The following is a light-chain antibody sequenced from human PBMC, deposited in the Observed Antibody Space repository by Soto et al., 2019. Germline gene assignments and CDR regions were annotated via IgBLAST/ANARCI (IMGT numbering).Light chain of an antibody. V-gene: IGLV2-14*01. Sequence: QSALTQPASVSGSPGQSITISCTGTSSDVGGYNYVSWYQQHPGKAPKLMIYEVSNRPSGASNRFSGSKSGNTASLTVSGLQAEDEADYYCSSYTTTNTDVFGTGTKVTVL. J-gene: IGLJ1*01. CDR3: SSYTTTNTDV. CDR2: EVS. CDR1: SSDVGGYNY.